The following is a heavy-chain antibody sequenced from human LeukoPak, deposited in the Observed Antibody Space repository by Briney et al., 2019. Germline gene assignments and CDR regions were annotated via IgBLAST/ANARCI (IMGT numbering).Heavy chain of an antibody. CDR1: GYTLTELS. CDR2: FDPEDGET. Sequence: GASVKVSCKVSGYTLTELSMHWVRQAPGKGLEWMGGFDPEDGETIYVQKFQGRVTMTEDTSTDTAYMELSSLRSEDTAVYYCATFRPYDFWSGYYTYWGQGTLVTVSS. CDR3: ATFRPYDFWSGYYTY. D-gene: IGHD3-3*01. V-gene: IGHV1-24*01. J-gene: IGHJ4*02.